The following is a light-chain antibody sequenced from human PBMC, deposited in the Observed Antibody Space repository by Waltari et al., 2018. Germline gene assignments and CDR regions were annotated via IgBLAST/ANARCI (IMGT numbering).Light chain of an antibody. CDR3: QQTYTSPQAT. J-gene: IGKJ2*01. V-gene: IGKV1-39*01. Sequence: DIQMTQSPASLSASVGDSVTMTCRASQTISIFLNWYQQKPGKAPKLLISAASSLQTGVPSRFRGSGSGTEFTLTINSLQPEDFASYYCQQTYTSPQATFGQGTKLEIK. CDR2: AAS. CDR1: QTISIF.